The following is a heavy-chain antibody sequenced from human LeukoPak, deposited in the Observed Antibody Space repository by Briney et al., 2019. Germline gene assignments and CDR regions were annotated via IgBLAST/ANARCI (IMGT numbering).Heavy chain of an antibody. J-gene: IGHJ5*02. CDR1: GYSFTSYW. CDR2: IYPGDSDT. CDR3: ARVEAAAGMVWFDP. D-gene: IGHD6-13*01. V-gene: IGHV5-51*01. Sequence: HGESLKISCKGSGYSFTSYWIGWVRQMPGKGLEWMGIIYPGDSDTRYSPSFQGQVTISADKSISTAYLQWSSLKASDTAMYCCARVEAAAGMVWFDPWGQGTLVTVSS.